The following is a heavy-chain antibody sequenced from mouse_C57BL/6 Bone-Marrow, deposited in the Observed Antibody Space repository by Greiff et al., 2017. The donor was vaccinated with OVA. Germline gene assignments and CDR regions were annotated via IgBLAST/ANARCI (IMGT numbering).Heavy chain of an antibody. CDR1: GYTFTSYW. J-gene: IGHJ2*01. CDR3: ARWGSFDY. V-gene: IGHV1-59*01. Sequence: VQLQQPGAELVRPGTSVKLSCKASGYTFTSYWMHWVKQRPGQGLEWIGVIDPSDSYTNYNQKFKGKATLTVDTSSSTAYMQLSSLTSEDSAVYYCARWGSFDYWGQGTTLTVSS. CDR2: IDPSDSYT.